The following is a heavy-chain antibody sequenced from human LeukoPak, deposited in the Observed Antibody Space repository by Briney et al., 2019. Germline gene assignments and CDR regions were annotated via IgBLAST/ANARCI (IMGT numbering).Heavy chain of an antibody. CDR1: GFTFSDYY. J-gene: IGHJ4*02. Sequence: GGSLRLSCAASGFTFSDYYMSWIRQAPGKGLEWVSYISSSGSTIYYADSVKGRFTISRDNAKNSLYLQIDSLRAEDTALYYCATAPSRITLFGVVPYYFDYWGQGSLVTVSS. V-gene: IGHV3-11*01. D-gene: IGHD3-3*01. CDR3: ATAPSRITLFGVVPYYFDY. CDR2: ISSSGSTI.